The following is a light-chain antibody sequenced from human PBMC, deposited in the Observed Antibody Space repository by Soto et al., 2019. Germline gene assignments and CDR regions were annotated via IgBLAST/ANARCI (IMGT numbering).Light chain of an antibody. Sequence: DIQMTQSPSTLSASVGDRVTITCRASQSISSWLAWYQQKRGKAPKLLIYDASSLESGVPSRISGSGSGTEFTLTISSLQPDDFATYYCQQSNSYPLTFGGGTKVEIK. V-gene: IGKV1-5*01. CDR3: QQSNSYPLT. CDR1: QSISSW. J-gene: IGKJ4*01. CDR2: DAS.